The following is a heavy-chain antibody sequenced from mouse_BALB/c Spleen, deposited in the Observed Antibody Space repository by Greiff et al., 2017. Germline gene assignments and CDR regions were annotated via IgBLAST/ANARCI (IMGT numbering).Heavy chain of an antibody. Sequence: QVQLQQPGAELVKPGASVKMSCKASGYTFTSYNMHWVKQTPGQGLEWIGAIYPGNGDTSYNQKFKGKATLTADKSSSTAYMQLSSLTSEDSAVYYCARHYDGYPFDYWGQGTTLTVSS. CDR1: GYTFTSYN. CDR3: ARHYDGYPFDY. CDR2: IYPGNGDT. V-gene: IGHV1-12*01. D-gene: IGHD1-2*01. J-gene: IGHJ2*01.